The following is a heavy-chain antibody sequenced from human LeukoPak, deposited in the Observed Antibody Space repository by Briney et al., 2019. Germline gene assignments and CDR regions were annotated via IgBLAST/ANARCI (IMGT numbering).Heavy chain of an antibody. Sequence: GGSLRLSCAASGFPFSSFTMTWVRQAPGKGLEWVSAIGGRGGSTYYADSLEGRFTIARDNSKDMVYLQMNSLKVEDTAIYYCGKEGGAWGQGTKVTVSS. CDR3: GKEGGA. CDR2: IGGRGGST. D-gene: IGHD3-16*01. V-gene: IGHV3-23*01. CDR1: GFPFSSFT. J-gene: IGHJ5*02.